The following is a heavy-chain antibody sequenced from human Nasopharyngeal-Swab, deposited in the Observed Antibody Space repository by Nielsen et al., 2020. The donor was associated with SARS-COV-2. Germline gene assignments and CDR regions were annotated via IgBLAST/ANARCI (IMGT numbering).Heavy chain of an antibody. CDR3: ARVTGSSGWYLGY. Sequence: ASVKVSCKASGYTFTSYAMHWVRQAPGQRLEWMGWINAGNGNTKYSQKFQGRVTITRDTSASTAYMELSSLRSEDTAVYYCARVTGSSGWYLGYWGQGTLVTVPS. CDR2: INAGNGNT. V-gene: IGHV1-3*01. D-gene: IGHD6-19*01. J-gene: IGHJ4*02. CDR1: GYTFTSYA.